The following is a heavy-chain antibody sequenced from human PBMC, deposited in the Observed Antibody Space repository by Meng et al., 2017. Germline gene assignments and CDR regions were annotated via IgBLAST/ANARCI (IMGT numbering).Heavy chain of an antibody. D-gene: IGHD3-10*01. V-gene: IGHV1-69*13. CDR3: ARGWKQWFGYRSVDY. CDR2: IIPIFGTA. Sequence: SVKVSCKASGGTFSSYAISWVRQAPGQGLEWMGGIIPIFGTANYAQKFQGRVTITADESKSTAYMELISLRSEDTAVYYCARGWKQWFGYRSVDYWGQGTLVTVSS. CDR1: GGTFSSYA. J-gene: IGHJ4*02.